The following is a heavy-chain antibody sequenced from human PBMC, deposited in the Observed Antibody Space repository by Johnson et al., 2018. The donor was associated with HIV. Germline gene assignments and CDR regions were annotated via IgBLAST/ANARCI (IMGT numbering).Heavy chain of an antibody. CDR1: GFTFDDYA. CDR2: ISGRGGST. V-gene: IGHV3-23*04. CDR3: VTGYRISWYLEVFDL. J-gene: IGHJ3*01. Sequence: VQLVESGGGLVQPGRSLRLSCAASGFTFDDYAMHWVRQAPGKGLEWVSGISGRGGSTYYADYVKGRFTISRDNSKNTLYLQMNSLRAEDTAVEYCVTGYRISWYLEVFDLWGQGTMVTVSS. D-gene: IGHD6-13*01.